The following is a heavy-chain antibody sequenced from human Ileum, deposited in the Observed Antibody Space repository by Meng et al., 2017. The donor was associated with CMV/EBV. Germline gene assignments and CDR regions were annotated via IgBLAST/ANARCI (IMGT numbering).Heavy chain of an antibody. CDR1: GFTFSRYW. J-gene: IGHJ4*02. CDR3: GRDRTRSGPTTVDY. V-gene: IGHV3-74*01. CDR2: ISSDGTNV. D-gene: IGHD1-1*01. Sequence: GESLKISCATSGFTFSRYWMHWVRQVPGKGLVWVSRISSDGTNVVYADSVRGRFAISRDDAKNTLYLQMNSLRVEDTAVYYCGRDRTRSGPTTVDYWGRGTLVTVSS.